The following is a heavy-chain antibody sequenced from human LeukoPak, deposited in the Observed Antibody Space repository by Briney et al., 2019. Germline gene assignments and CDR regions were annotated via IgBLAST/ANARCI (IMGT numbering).Heavy chain of an antibody. CDR1: GGTFSSYA. CDR3: ARAETDTANKSE. J-gene: IGHJ4*02. Sequence: VASVKVSCKASGGTFSSYAISWVRQAPGQGLEWMGGIIPIFGTANYAQKFQGRVTITADKSTSTAYMELSSLRSDDTAVYYCARAETDTANKSEWGQGTLVTVSS. D-gene: IGHD5-18*01. V-gene: IGHV1-69*06. CDR2: IIPIFGTA.